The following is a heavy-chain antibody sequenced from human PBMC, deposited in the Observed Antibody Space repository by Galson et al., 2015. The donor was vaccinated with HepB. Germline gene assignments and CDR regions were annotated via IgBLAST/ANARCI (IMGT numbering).Heavy chain of an antibody. V-gene: IGHV3-7*03. CDR1: KITFSTYA. Sequence: SLRLSCAASKITFSTYAIHWVRQAPGKGLEWVANIKQDGSEKYYVDSVKGRFTISRDNAKNSLYLQMNSLRAEDTAVYYCARGFIYWNYWGQGTLVTVSS. CDR2: IKQDGSEK. CDR3: ARGFIYWNY. J-gene: IGHJ4*02. D-gene: IGHD2-15*01.